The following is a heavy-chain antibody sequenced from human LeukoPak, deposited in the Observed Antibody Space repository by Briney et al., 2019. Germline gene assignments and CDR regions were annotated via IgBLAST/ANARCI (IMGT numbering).Heavy chain of an antibody. D-gene: IGHD1-26*01. CDR3: ARRPGSGNYYGCFDY. J-gene: IGHJ4*02. CDR1: GGSISSGSYA. CDR2: MYTSGSA. V-gene: IGHV4-61*02. Sequence: SQTLSLTFTVSGGSISSGSYAWSCIRQPAGKGPEWIGRMYTSGSANYNPSLKSRVTMAVDTSKNQFSLKLSSVTAADTAVYYCARRPGSGNYYGCFDYWGQGTLVTVSS.